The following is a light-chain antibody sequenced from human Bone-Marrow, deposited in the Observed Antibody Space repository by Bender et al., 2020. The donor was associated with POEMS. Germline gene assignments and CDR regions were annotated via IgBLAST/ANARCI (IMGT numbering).Light chain of an antibody. Sequence: SYVLTQPPSVSVVPGQTARITCGGNRIGRKAVHWYQQKPGQAPVLVVYDDSVRPSGIPERFSGSNSGHTATLTISRVEAGDDGDYYCQVWDSRSEHWVFGGGTKLTVL. V-gene: IGLV3-21*02. CDR2: DDS. CDR3: QVWDSRSEHWV. CDR1: RIGRKA. J-gene: IGLJ3*02.